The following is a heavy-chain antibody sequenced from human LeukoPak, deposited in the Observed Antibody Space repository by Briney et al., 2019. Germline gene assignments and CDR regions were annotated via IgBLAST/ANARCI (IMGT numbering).Heavy chain of an antibody. J-gene: IGHJ4*02. CDR3: ARKRPNYFDY. CDR1: GFTFSSYA. V-gene: IGHV3-23*01. Sequence: GGSLRLSCAASGFTFSSYAMSWVRQAPGKGLEWASVISGSGGSTYYADSVKGRFPISRDNAENSLYLQMNSLRAEDTALYYCARKRPNYFDYWGQGTLVTVSS. CDR2: ISGSGGST.